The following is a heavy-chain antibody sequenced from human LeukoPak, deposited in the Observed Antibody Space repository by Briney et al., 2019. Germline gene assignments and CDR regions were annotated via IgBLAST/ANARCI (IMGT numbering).Heavy chain of an antibody. CDR2: VFYPGRT. CDR3: ASRPADSTWYGVFDY. D-gene: IGHD6-13*01. Sequence: SETLSLTCTVSGGSINSHYWSWIRQPPGKGLEWIGYVFYPGRTNYNASLKSRVTMSLDTSRDQFSLRLTSVTAANTAIYYCASRPADSTWYGVFDYWSQGTLVTVSS. V-gene: IGHV4-59*11. CDR1: GGSINSHY. J-gene: IGHJ4*02.